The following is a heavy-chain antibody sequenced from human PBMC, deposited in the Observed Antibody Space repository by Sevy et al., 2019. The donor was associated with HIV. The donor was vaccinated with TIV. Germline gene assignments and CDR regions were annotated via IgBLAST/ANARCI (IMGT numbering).Heavy chain of an antibody. CDR1: GFTFSSYA. J-gene: IGHJ6*02. Sequence: GGSLRLSCAASGFTFSSYAMHWVRQAPGKGPEWVAVISYDGNNKYADSVKGRFTISRDNSKNTLYLQMNSLRAEDTAVYYCARDGSSGGLFLKDYYYFGMDVWGQGTTVTVSS. V-gene: IGHV3-30*03. D-gene: IGHD3-16*01. CDR3: ARDGSSGGLFLKDYYYFGMDV. CDR2: ISYDGNNK.